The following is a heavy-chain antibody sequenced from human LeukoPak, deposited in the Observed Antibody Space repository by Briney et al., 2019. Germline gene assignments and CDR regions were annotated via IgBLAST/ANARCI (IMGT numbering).Heavy chain of an antibody. CDR2: INPDSGAT. Sequence: ASVKVSCKASGYTFTGYYIHWVRQAPGQGLEWMGWINPDSGATEYAQKFQGRVTMTRDTSITTAYMELNRLTSDDTAVYYCARGKGSYWGQGTPVIVSS. CDR3: ARGKGSY. V-gene: IGHV1-2*02. CDR1: GYTFTGYY. J-gene: IGHJ4*02.